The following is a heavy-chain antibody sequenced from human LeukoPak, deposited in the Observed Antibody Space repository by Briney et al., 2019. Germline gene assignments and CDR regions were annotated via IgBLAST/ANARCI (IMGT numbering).Heavy chain of an antibody. CDR2: INPISGGT. D-gene: IGHD3-22*01. Sequence: GASVKVSCKASGYTFTNYYIHWVRQAPGQGLEWMGWINPISGGTNYAQKFQGRVTMTRDTSITTAYMDLSRLRSDDTAVYYCARIYYYDTSGCYYWGQGTLVTVSS. J-gene: IGHJ4*02. CDR3: ARIYYYDTSGCYY. CDR1: GYTFTNYY. V-gene: IGHV1-2*02.